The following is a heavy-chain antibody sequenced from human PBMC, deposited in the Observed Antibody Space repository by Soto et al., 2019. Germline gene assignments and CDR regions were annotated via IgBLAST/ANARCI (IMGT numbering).Heavy chain of an antibody. CDR2: ISYDGSNK. J-gene: IGHJ4*02. V-gene: IGHV3-30*03. Sequence: PGGSLRLSCAASGFTFSSYGMHWVRQAPGKGLEWVAVISYDGSNKYYADSVKGRFTISRDNSKNTLYLQMNSLRAEDTAVYYCASVAGDFDYWGQGTLVTVSS. D-gene: IGHD6-19*01. CDR1: GFTFSSYG. CDR3: ASVAGDFDY.